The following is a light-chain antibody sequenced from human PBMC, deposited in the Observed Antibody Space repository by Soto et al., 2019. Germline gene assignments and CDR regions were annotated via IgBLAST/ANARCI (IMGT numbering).Light chain of an antibody. CDR3: QSYDSSLSGSYV. Sequence: QSVLTLPPTVSGATGQRVTISCTGNSSNIGAGYDVHWYQQLPGTAPKLLIYGNSNRPSGVPDRFSGSKSGTSASLAITGLQAEDEADYYFQSYDSSLSGSYVLGTGTKVTVL. V-gene: IGLV1-40*01. CDR1: SSNIGAGYD. CDR2: GNS. J-gene: IGLJ1*01.